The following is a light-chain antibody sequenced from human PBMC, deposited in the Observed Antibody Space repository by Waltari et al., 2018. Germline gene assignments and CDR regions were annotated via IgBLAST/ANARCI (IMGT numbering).Light chain of an antibody. V-gene: IGKV1-5*03. Sequence: IKMTHSPSTRSSSVGDRVTITCRASQSISSWLSWYQQKPGKAPKLLNYKASSLESGVPSRFSGSGSGTEFTLTISSLQPDDFATYYCQQYNSYSTFGQGTKVEIK. CDR2: KAS. CDR3: QQYNSYST. J-gene: IGKJ1*01. CDR1: QSISSW.